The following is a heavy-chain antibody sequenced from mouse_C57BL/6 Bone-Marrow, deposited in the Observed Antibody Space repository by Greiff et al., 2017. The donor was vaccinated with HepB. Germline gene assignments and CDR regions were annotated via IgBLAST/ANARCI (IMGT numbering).Heavy chain of an antibody. CDR3: APLCGSPWYFDV. Sequence: EVQLVESGAELVKPGASVKLSCTASGFNIKDYYMHWVKQRTEQGLEWIGRIDPEDGETKYAPKFQGKATITADTSSTTAYLQLSSLTSEDTAVYYCAPLCGSPWYFDVWGTGTTVTVSS. CDR2: IDPEDGET. V-gene: IGHV14-2*01. D-gene: IGHD1-1*01. J-gene: IGHJ1*03. CDR1: GFNIKDYY.